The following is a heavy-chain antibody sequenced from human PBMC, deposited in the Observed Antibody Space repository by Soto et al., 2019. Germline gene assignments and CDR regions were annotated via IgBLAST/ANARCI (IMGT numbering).Heavy chain of an antibody. CDR2: ISAYNGNT. V-gene: IGHV1-18*04. Sequence: GASVNVSCKASGYTFTSYGISWVRQAPGQGLEWMGWISAYNGNTNYAQKLQGRVTMTTDTSTSTAYMELRSLRSDDTAVYYCARDCRAAAGRKYYYYGMDVWGQGTTVTVSS. J-gene: IGHJ6*02. D-gene: IGHD6-13*01. CDR1: GYTFTSYG. CDR3: ARDCRAAAGRKYYYYGMDV.